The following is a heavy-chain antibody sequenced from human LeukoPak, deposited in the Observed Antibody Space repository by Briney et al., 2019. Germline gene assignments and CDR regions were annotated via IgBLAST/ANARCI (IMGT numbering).Heavy chain of an antibody. J-gene: IGHJ4*02. CDR1: GGSISSSSYY. CDR2: IYYSGST. CDR3: ARHSPVGIFYFDY. V-gene: IGHV4-39*01. D-gene: IGHD1-26*01. Sequence: SGTLSLTCTVSGGSISSSSYYWGWIRQPPGKGLEWIGSIYYSGSTYYNPSLKSRVTISVDTSKNQFSLKLSSVTAADTAVYYCARHSPVGIFYFDYWGQGTLVTVSS.